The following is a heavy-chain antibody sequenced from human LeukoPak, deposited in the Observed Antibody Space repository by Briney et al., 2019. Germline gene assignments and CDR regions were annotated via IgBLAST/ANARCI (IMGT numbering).Heavy chain of an antibody. CDR3: ASFSWGSGSYNQEGIWSWFDP. CDR1: GGSISGYY. Sequence: SWTLSLTCAVDGGSISGYYCSWIHPPPGQGQEWIGYITNSGNTNDNPSLNSRVTISVDTAKNQFSMELSSVTAEDKAVYYCASFSWGSGSYNQEGIWSWFDPWGQGTLVTVSS. D-gene: IGHD3-10*01. J-gene: IGHJ5*02. V-gene: IGHV4-59*08. CDR2: ITNSGNT.